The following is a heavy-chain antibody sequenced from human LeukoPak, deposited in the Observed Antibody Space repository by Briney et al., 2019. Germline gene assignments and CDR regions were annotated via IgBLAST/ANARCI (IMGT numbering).Heavy chain of an antibody. Sequence: GASVKVSCKASGYTFTGYYMHWVRQAPGQGLEWMGWINPNSGGTNYAQKFQGRVTMTRDTSISTAYMELSRPRSDDTAVYYCARTLDYGDYVDYWGQGALVTVSS. CDR3: ARTLDYGDYVDY. CDR2: INPNSGGT. V-gene: IGHV1-2*02. J-gene: IGHJ4*02. D-gene: IGHD4-17*01. CDR1: GYTFTGYY.